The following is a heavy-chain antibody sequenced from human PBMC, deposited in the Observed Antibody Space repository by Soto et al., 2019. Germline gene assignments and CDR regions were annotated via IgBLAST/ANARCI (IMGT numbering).Heavy chain of an antibody. Sequence: ETLSLTCSVSGGSIGSSSYYWGWIRQPPGKGLEWIGSIYYSGSTYYNPSLQIRVTISVDTSKNQFSLKMSSVTAADTDVYYCATQSLRVVCRLPFFDDWGQGTLVTVSS. CDR3: ATQSLRVVCRLPFFDD. V-gene: IGHV4-39*01. CDR2: IYYSGST. CDR1: GGSIGSSSYY. J-gene: IGHJ4*02. D-gene: IGHD2-15*01.